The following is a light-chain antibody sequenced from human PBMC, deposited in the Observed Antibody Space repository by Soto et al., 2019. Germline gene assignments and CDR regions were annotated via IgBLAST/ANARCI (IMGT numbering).Light chain of an antibody. CDR2: DAS. V-gene: IGKV3-11*01. Sequence: EIVLTQSPATLSLSPGERATLSCSASQSVSSYLAWYQQKPGQAPRLLIYDASNRATGIPARFSGSGYGTDFTLTISSLEPEDFAVYYCQQLSNVPPYPFGQGTKLEIK. J-gene: IGKJ2*01. CDR1: QSVSSY. CDR3: QQLSNVPPYP.